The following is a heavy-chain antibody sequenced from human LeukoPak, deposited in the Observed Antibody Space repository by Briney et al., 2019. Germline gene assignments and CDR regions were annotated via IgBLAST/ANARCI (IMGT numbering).Heavy chain of an antibody. D-gene: IGHD6-19*01. CDR2: INHSGST. CDR3: ARGQKAVAGSWFDP. CDR1: GGSSSGYY. Sequence: SETLSLTCAVYGGSSSGYYWSWIRQPPGKGLEWIGEINHSGSTNYNPSLKSRVTISVDTSKNQFSLKLSSVTAADTAVYYCARGQKAVAGSWFDPWGQGTLVTVSS. J-gene: IGHJ5*02. V-gene: IGHV4-34*01.